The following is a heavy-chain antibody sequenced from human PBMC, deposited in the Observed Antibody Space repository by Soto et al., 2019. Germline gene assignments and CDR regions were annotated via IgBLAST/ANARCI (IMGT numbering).Heavy chain of an antibody. J-gene: IGHJ5*02. CDR1: GFTFSSYA. CDR2: ISGSGGST. Sequence: EVQLLESGGGLVQPGGSLRLSCAASGFTFSSYAMSWVRQAPGKGLEWVSAISGSGGSTYYADSVKGRFTISRDSSKNTLYLQMNSLRAEDTAVYYCANRRPFYDILTGATRDWFDPWGQGTLVTVSS. CDR3: ANRRPFYDILTGATRDWFDP. D-gene: IGHD3-9*01. V-gene: IGHV3-23*01.